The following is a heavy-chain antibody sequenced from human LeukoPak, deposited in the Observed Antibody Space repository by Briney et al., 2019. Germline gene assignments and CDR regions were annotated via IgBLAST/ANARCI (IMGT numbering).Heavy chain of an antibody. CDR2: ISAYNGNT. V-gene: IGHV1-18*01. J-gene: IGHJ6*03. D-gene: IGHD6-19*01. CDR3: ARGYIAVAYYYYYYMDV. CDR1: GYTFTSYG. Sequence: GASVKVSCKASGYTFTSYGISWVRQAPGQGLEWMGWISAYNGNTNYAQKLQGRVTMTTDTSTSTAYMELRSLRSDDTAVYYCARGYIAVAYYYYYYMDVWGKGTTVTVSS.